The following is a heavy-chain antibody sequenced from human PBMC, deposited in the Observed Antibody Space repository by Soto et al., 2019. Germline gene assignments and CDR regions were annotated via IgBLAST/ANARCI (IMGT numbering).Heavy chain of an antibody. CDR3: ARESEDLTSNFDY. J-gene: IGHJ4*02. CDR1: GFTFPRYS. Sequence: EVQLVESGGGLVKPGGSLRLSCAASGFTFPRYSMNWVRQAPGKGLEWVSSISSTTNYIYYADSVKGRFTVSRDNAKNSVYLEMNSLSAEDTALYYCARESEDLTSNFDYWGQGTLVTVSS. CDR2: ISSTTNYI. V-gene: IGHV3-21*01.